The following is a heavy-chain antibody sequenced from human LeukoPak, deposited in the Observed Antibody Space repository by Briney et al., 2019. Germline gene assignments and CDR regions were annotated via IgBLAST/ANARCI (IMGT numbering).Heavy chain of an antibody. CDR2: IYSDGTT. V-gene: IGHV3-53*01. CDR3: ARREINGYYLS. CDR1: GFTVSSNY. D-gene: IGHD3-22*01. Sequence: PGGSLRLSCAASGFTVSSNYMSWVRQAPGKGLEWVSVIYSDGTTYYGDSVKGRFASSRDSSKNTLYLQMDSLRAEDTAMYYCARREINGYYLSWGQGTLLTVSS. J-gene: IGHJ4*02.